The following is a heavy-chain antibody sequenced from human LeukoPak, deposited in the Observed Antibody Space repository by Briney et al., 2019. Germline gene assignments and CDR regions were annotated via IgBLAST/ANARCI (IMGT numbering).Heavy chain of an antibody. J-gene: IGHJ4*02. V-gene: IGHV3-21*01. Sequence: PGGSLRLSCAASGFTFSSYSMNWVRQAPGNGLEWVSSISSSSSYIYYADSVKGRFTISRDNAKNSLYLQMNSLRAEDTAVYYCARGYAPTAMVDHWGQGTLVTVSS. CDR3: ARGYAPTAMVDH. CDR2: ISSSSSYI. D-gene: IGHD5-18*01. CDR1: GFTFSSYS.